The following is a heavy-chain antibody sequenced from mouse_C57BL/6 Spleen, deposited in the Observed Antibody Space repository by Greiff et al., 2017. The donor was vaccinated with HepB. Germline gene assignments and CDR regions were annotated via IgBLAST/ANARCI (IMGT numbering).Heavy chain of an antibody. D-gene: IGHD2-3*01. CDR3: ARGDGYSQAWFAY. Sequence: VMLVESGPGLVQPSQSLSITCTVSGFSLTSYGVHWVRQSPGKGLEWLGVIWSGGSTDYNAAFISRLSISKDNSKSQVFFKMNSLQADDTAIYYCARGDGYSQAWFAYWGQGTLVTVSA. V-gene: IGHV2-2*01. CDR2: IWSGGST. CDR1: GFSLTSYG. J-gene: IGHJ3*01.